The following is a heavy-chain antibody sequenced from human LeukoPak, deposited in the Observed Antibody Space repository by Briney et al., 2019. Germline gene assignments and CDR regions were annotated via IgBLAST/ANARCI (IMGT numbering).Heavy chain of an antibody. Sequence: GGSLRLSCAASGFTFSDYYMSWIRQAPGKGLEWVSYISSSGSTIYYADSVKGRFTISRDNAKNSLYLQMNSLRAEDTAVYYCARVSEIFTLPLGYHLDFWGQGTLVTVSS. J-gene: IGHJ4*02. CDR1: GFTFSDYY. CDR3: ARVSEIFTLPLGYHLDF. D-gene: IGHD2/OR15-2a*01. CDR2: ISSSGSTI. V-gene: IGHV3-11*01.